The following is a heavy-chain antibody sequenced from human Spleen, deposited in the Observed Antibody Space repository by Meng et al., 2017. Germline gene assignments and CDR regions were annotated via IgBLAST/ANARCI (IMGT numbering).Heavy chain of an antibody. V-gene: IGHV3-15*01. J-gene: IGHJ3*02. CDR2: IKSKTDGGTT. CDR3: TTDRDIVVVPAAYRPYDAFDI. Sequence: GESLKISCAASGFTFSNAWMSWVRQAPGKGLEWVGRIKSKTDGGTTDYAAPVKGRFTISRDDSKNTLYLQMNSLKTEDTAVYYCTTDRDIVVVPAAYRPYDAFDIWGQGTMVTVSS. D-gene: IGHD2-2*01. CDR1: GFTFSNAW.